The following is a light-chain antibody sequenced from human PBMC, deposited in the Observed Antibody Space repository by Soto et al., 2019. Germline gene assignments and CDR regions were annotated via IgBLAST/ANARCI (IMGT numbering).Light chain of an antibody. CDR1: SSNIGNNY. CDR3: GTWDSSLGAFV. J-gene: IGLJ1*01. Sequence: QSVLTQPPSVSAAPGQKVTISCSGSSSNIGNNYVSWYQHLPGTAPKLLIYDSNKRPSGIPDRFSGSKSGTSATLGITGLQTGDEADYYCGTWDSSLGAFVLGHGTKVTVL. CDR2: DSN. V-gene: IGLV1-51*01.